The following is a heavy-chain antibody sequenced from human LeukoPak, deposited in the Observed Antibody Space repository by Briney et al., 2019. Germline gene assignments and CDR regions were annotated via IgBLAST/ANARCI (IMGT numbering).Heavy chain of an antibody. CDR1: GDSISTNKW. CDR2: IHHSGST. CDR3: ARNTGIGGFDY. J-gene: IGHJ4*02. Sequence: SGTLSLTCAVSGDSISTNKWWNWVRQPPGKGLEWIGEIHHSGSTNSKSSLKSRVTISVDKSKNQFSLNLSSMTAADTAVYYCARNTGIGGFDYWGRGTLVTVSS. V-gene: IGHV4-4*02. D-gene: IGHD1-14*01.